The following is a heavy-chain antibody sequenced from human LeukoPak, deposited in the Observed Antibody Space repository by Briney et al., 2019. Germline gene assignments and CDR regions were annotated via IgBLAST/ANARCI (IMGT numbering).Heavy chain of an antibody. J-gene: IGHJ4*02. D-gene: IGHD2-15*01. CDR1: GNTFTSYD. V-gene: IGHV1-8*01. Sequence: ASVKVSCKASGNTFTSYDINWVRQATGQGLEWMGWMNPNSGNTGYAQKFQGRVTMTRNTSISTAYMELSSLRSEDTAVYYCARATTIGPIVVVAATDYWGQGTLVTVSS. CDR3: ARATTIGPIVVVAATDY. CDR2: MNPNSGNT.